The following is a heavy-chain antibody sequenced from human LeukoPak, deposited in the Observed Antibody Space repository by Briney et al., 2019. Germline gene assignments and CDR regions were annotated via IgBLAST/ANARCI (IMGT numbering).Heavy chain of an antibody. CDR1: GFTFDEYS. Sequence: GGSLRLSCAAPGFTFDEYSMHWVRQAPGKGLEWVALISRDGYSTYYGDSARGRFTISRDNAKNSLYLQMNSLRAEDTAVYYCARVILGWGREWLYMDVWGKGTTVTVSS. J-gene: IGHJ6*03. V-gene: IGHV3-43*01. D-gene: IGHD3-3*01. CDR3: ARVILGWGREWLYMDV. CDR2: ISRDGYST.